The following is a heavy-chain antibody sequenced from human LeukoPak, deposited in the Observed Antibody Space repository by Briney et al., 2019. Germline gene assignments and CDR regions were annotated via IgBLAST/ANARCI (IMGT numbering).Heavy chain of an antibody. CDR2: IRYDGSNK. CDR1: GFTFSSYG. J-gene: IGHJ6*03. CDR3: ARYSGSSLIYYYYYMDV. V-gene: IGHV3-30*02. Sequence: QTGGSLRLSCAASGFTFSSYGMHWVRQAPGKGLEWVAFIRYDGSNKYYADSVKGRFTISRDNSKNTLYLQMNSLRAEDTAVYYCARYSGSSLIYYYYYMDVWGKGTTVTVSS. D-gene: IGHD1-26*01.